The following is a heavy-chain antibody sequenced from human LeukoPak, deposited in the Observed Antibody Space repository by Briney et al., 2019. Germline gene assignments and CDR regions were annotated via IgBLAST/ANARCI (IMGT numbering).Heavy chain of an antibody. CDR1: GGSISSGDYY. CDR3: ASYYYGSGSYGRGSWFDP. Sequence: SETLSLTCTVSGGSISSGDYYWSWIRQPPGKGLEWIGYIYYSGSTYYNPSLKSRVTISVDTSKNQFSLKLSSVTAADTAVYYCASYYYGSGSYGRGSWFDPWGQGTLVTASS. V-gene: IGHV4-30-4*01. CDR2: IYYSGST. D-gene: IGHD3-10*01. J-gene: IGHJ5*02.